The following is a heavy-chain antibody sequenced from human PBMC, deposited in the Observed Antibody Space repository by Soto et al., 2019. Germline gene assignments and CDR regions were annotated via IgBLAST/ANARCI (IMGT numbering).Heavy chain of an antibody. CDR3: EKVGWNTVTTYDGMDV. CDR2: ISGSGGST. J-gene: IGHJ6*01. Sequence: EVQLLESGGGLVQPGGSLRLSCAASGFTFSSYAMSWVRQAPGKGLEWVSVISGSGGSTYYADSVKGRFTISRDNSKNTLYLQMNSLRAEDTAVYYCEKVGWNTVTTYDGMDVWGQGTTVTVAS. V-gene: IGHV3-23*01. D-gene: IGHD4-17*01. CDR1: GFTFSSYA.